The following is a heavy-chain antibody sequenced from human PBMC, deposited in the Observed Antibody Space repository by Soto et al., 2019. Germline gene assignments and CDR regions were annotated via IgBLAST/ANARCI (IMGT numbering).Heavy chain of an antibody. D-gene: IGHD2-2*01. Sequence: QVQLVQSGAEEKKPGASVKVSCKASGYTFTSYAMHWVRQAPGQRLEWMGWINAGNGNTKYSQKFQGRVTITRDTSGGTSYRDLSSVRSEDTAVYYCARAIDVVLVPAASSGGMDVWGRGTTVTVSS. CDR1: GYTFTSYA. CDR2: INAGNGNT. V-gene: IGHV1-3*05. J-gene: IGHJ6*02. CDR3: ARAIDVVLVPAASSGGMDV.